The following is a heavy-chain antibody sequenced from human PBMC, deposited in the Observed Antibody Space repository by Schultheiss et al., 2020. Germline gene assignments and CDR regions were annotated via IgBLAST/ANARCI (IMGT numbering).Heavy chain of an antibody. CDR1: GFTFSSYA. J-gene: IGHJ4*02. Sequence: GGSLRLSCAASGFTFSSYAMHWVRQAPGKGLEWVAVISYDGSNEYYADSVKGRFTISRDNSKNTLFLLMNSLRAEDTAVYYCAKEVAVAGSFDYWGQGTLVTGYS. V-gene: IGHV3-30-3*02. CDR3: AKEVAVAGSFDY. CDR2: ISYDGSNE. D-gene: IGHD6-19*01.